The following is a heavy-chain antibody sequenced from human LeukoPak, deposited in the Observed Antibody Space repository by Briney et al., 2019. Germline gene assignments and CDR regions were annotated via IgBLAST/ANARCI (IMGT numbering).Heavy chain of an antibody. CDR2: IYYTGST. J-gene: IGHJ4*02. Sequence: PSETLSLTCTVSGGSISTYYWSWIRQPPGKGLEWIGYIYYTGSTSYNPSLKSRVTMSLDASKNQFSLELNSVTAADTAVYYCARAGYGDSDFDYWGQGTLVTVSS. D-gene: IGHD4-17*01. CDR3: ARAGYGDSDFDY. V-gene: IGHV4-59*08. CDR1: GGSISTYY.